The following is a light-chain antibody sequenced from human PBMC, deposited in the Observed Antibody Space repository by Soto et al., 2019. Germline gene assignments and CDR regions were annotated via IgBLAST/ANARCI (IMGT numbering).Light chain of an antibody. Sequence: DVQMTQSPSSLSASVGDSLTLTCRASQTVTSYLNWYQQKPGKAPKLLIYATSSLQSGVPSRFSGSASGTDFTLTVSSLQPEDFATYYCQQSYTTPRTFGQGTKVDIK. CDR2: ATS. CDR3: QQSYTTPRT. V-gene: IGKV1-39*01. J-gene: IGKJ1*01. CDR1: QTVTSY.